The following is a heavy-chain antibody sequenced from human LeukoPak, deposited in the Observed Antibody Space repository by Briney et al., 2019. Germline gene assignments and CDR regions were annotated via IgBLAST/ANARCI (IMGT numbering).Heavy chain of an antibody. D-gene: IGHD3-10*01. J-gene: IGHJ4*02. Sequence: GGSLRLSCAASGFTFSSYAMSWVRQAPGEGLEWVSAISGSGGSTYYADSVKGRFTISRDNSKNTLYLQMNSLRAEDTAVYYCANPITMVRGVIIGDYWGQGTLVTVSS. CDR1: GFTFSSYA. V-gene: IGHV3-23*01. CDR2: ISGSGGST. CDR3: ANPITMVRGVIIGDY.